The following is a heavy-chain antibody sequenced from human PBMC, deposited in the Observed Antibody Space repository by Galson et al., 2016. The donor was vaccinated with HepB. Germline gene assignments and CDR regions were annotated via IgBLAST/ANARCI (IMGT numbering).Heavy chain of an antibody. Sequence: SLRLSCAASRFTFSRNAMHWVRQAPGKGLDWVAAISYDGRDKYYADSVKGRFTISRDNSKNTLYLQMNSVRAEDTAVYYCARDQGYCSGITCLIYDYWGQGTLVTVSS. J-gene: IGHJ4*02. CDR3: ARDQGYCSGITCLIYDY. D-gene: IGHD2-2*01. CDR1: RFTFSRNA. CDR2: ISYDGRDK. V-gene: IGHV3-30-3*01.